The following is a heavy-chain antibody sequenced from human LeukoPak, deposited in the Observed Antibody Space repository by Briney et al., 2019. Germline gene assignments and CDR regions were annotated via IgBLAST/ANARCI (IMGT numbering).Heavy chain of an antibody. V-gene: IGHV3-48*04. D-gene: IGHD4-17*01. CDR2: ITSSSSST. J-gene: IGHJ4*02. CDR1: GFTFSSFS. Sequence: PGGPLRLSCAASGFTFSSFSMNWVRQAPGKGLEWISYITSSSSSTYYADSVKGRFTISRDNAKNSLYLQMNSLRAEDTAVYYCARVIGSYGDSAYWGQGTLVTVSS. CDR3: ARVIGSYGDSAY.